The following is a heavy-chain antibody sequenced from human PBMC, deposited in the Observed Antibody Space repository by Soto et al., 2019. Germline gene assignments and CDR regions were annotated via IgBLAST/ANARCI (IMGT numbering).Heavy chain of an antibody. D-gene: IGHD6-13*01. CDR1: GGSISSGDYY. Sequence: SETLSRTCTVSGGSISSGDYYWSWIRQPPGKGLEWIGYIYYGGSTYYNPSLKSRVTISVDTSKIQSSLKLSAVTAADTAVYYCARQGPLIAAAVTNNWFDHWGQGTLVTVSS. CDR3: ARQGPLIAAAVTNNWFDH. J-gene: IGHJ5*02. V-gene: IGHV4-30-4*01. CDR2: IYYGGST.